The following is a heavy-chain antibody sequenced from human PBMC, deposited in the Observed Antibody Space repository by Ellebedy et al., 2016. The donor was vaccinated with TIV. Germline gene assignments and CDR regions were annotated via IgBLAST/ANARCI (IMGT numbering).Heavy chain of an antibody. Sequence: GESLKISXAASEFSFSMFAMSWVRQAPGRGLEWVSGTSDGGVSTYYADSVRGRFTISRDNSRNTLYLHMNSLTPEDTAVYYCAKGVALGPRHSSGYPWHGMDVWGQGTTVTVSS. CDR3: AKGVALGPRHSSGYPWHGMDV. V-gene: IGHV3-23*01. J-gene: IGHJ6*02. D-gene: IGHD3-22*01. CDR2: TSDGGVST. CDR1: EFSFSMFA.